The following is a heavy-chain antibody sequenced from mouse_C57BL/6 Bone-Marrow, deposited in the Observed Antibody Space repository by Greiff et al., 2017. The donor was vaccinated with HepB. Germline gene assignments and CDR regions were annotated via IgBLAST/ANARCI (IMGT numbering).Heavy chain of an antibody. Sequence: EVKLEESGPGLVKPSQSLSLTCSVTGYSITSGYYWNWIRQFPGNQLEWMGYISYDGSNNYNPSLKNRISITRDTSKNQVCLKLNPVTTEDTATYYCARGGSSSLYAMDYWGQGTAVTVSS. CDR2: ISYDGSN. D-gene: IGHD1-1*01. J-gene: IGHJ4*01. CDR1: GYSITSGYY. V-gene: IGHV3-6*01. CDR3: ARGGSSSLYAMDY.